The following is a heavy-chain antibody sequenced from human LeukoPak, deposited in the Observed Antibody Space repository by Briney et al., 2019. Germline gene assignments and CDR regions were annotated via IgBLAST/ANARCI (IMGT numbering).Heavy chain of an antibody. V-gene: IGHV1-46*01. CDR1: GNTFTNYY. D-gene: IGHD1-26*01. Sequence: ASVKVSRKASGNTFTNYYIHWVRQAPGQGLEWMGMINPSGGSTNYAQKFQGRVTMTRDTSTSTVYMELSSLRSEDTAIYYCARGGTYYYYGMDVWGQGTTVTVSS. J-gene: IGHJ6*02. CDR3: ARGGTYYYYGMDV. CDR2: INPSGGST.